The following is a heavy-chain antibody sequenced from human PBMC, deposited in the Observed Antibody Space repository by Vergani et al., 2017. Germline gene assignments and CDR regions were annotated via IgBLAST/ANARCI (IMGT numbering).Heavy chain of an antibody. J-gene: IGHJ4*02. CDR2: ISSNGGST. CDR3: EVTMVRGVIMTKIELDY. CDR1: GFTFSSYA. Sequence: EVQLVESGGGLVQPGGSLRLFCSASGFTFSSYAMHWVRQAPGKGLEYVSAISSNGGSTYYADSVKGRFTISRDNSKNTLYLQMSSLRAEDTAVYYCEVTMVRGVIMTKIELDYWGQGTLVTVSS. D-gene: IGHD3-10*01. V-gene: IGHV3-64D*06.